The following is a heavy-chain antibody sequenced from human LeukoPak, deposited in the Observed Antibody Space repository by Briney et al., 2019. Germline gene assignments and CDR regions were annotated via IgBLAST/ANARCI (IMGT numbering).Heavy chain of an antibody. Sequence: PGGSLRLSCAASGFTFSSYSMNWVRQAPGKGLEWVSSISSSSSYIYYADSVKGRFTISRDNAKNSLYLQMNSLRAEDTAVYYCARDWSKFETERYRDKQGYCSGGSCEARPQNWFDPWGQGTLVTVSS. V-gene: IGHV3-21*01. CDR2: ISSSSSYI. D-gene: IGHD2-15*01. CDR1: GFTFSSYS. J-gene: IGHJ5*02. CDR3: ARDWSKFETERYRDKQGYCSGGSCEARPQNWFDP.